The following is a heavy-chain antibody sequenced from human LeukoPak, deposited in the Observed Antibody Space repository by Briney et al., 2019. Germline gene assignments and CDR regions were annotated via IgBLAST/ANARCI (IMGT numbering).Heavy chain of an antibody. CDR1: GFTVSSNY. D-gene: IGHD6-19*01. CDR3: AHTSSGWLYFDY. CDR2: IYSGGST. Sequence: GGSLRLSCAASGFTVSSNYMSWVRQAPGKGLEWVSVIYSGGSTYYADSVKGRFTISRDNSRNTLYLQMNSLRAEDTAVYYCAHTSSGWLYFDYWGQGTLVTVSS. J-gene: IGHJ4*02. V-gene: IGHV3-53*01.